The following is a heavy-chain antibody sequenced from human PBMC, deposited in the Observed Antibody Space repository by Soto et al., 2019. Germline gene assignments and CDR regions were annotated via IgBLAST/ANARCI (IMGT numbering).Heavy chain of an antibody. J-gene: IGHJ4*01. D-gene: IGHD6-6*01. Sequence: PSETLSLTCAVSGYSISSGYYWGWIRQPPGKGLEWIGSIYHSGSTYYNPSLKSRVTISVDTSKNQFSLKLSSVTAADTAVYYCARASPAARSPKYYFDYWGHGTLVTVSS. CDR3: ARASPAARSPKYYFDY. CDR2: IYHSGST. V-gene: IGHV4-38-2*01. CDR1: GYSISSGYY.